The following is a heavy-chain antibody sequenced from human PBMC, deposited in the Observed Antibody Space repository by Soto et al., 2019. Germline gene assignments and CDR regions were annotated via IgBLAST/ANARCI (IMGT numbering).Heavy chain of an antibody. V-gene: IGHV4-38-2*02. CDR2: IYHSGST. J-gene: IGHJ4*01. Sequence: SETLSLTCTVSGYSISSGYYWGWIRQPPGKGLEWIGSIYHSGSTYYNPSLKSRVTISVDTSKNQFSLKLSSVTAADTAVYYCARGKADYVWGSYRYPSFYYFDYWGHGTLVTVSS. D-gene: IGHD3-16*02. CDR1: GYSISSGYY. CDR3: ARGKADYVWGSYRYPSFYYFDY.